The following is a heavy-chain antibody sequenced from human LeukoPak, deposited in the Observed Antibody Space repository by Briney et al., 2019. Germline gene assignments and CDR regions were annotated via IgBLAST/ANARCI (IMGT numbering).Heavy chain of an antibody. Sequence: ASVKVSCKASGYTFTSYAMNWVRQAPGQGLEWMGWVNTNTGNPTYAQGFTGRFVFSLDTSVSTAYLRISSLKAEDTAVYYCARDGSSGYYYSWGQGTLVTVSS. CDR2: VNTNTGNP. D-gene: IGHD3-22*01. CDR1: GYTFTSYA. V-gene: IGHV7-4-1*02. J-gene: IGHJ4*02. CDR3: ARDGSSGYYYS.